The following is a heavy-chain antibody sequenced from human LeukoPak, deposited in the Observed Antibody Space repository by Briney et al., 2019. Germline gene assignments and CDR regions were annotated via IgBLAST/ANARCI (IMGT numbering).Heavy chain of an antibody. V-gene: IGHV3-64*01. CDR3: ARARYDILTGYTFDY. CDR2: ISSNGGST. Sequence: PGGSLRLSCAASGFTFSSYPMHWVRQAPGKGVEYVSAISSNGGSTYYANSVKGRFTISRDNSKNTLYLQMGSLRAEDMAVYYCARARYDILTGYTFDYWGQGTLVTVSS. J-gene: IGHJ4*02. CDR1: GFTFSSYP. D-gene: IGHD3-9*01.